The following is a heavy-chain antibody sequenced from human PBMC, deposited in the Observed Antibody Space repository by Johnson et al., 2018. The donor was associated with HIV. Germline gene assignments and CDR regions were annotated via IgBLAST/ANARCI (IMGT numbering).Heavy chain of an antibody. D-gene: IGHD4-17*01. CDR1: GFTFSSYA. V-gene: IGHV3-30-3*01. CDR3: ARWSVTRSAFDI. CDR2: ISYDGSNK. J-gene: IGHJ3*02. Sequence: QVQLVESGGGVVQPGRSLRLSCAASGFTFSSYAMHWVRQAPGKGLEWVAVISYDGSNKYYADSVKGRFTISRDNSKNTLYLQMNSLRAEDTAVYYCARWSVTRSAFDIWGQGTMVTVSS.